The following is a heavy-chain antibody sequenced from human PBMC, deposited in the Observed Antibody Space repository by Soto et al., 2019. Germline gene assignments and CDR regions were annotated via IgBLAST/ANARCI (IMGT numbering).Heavy chain of an antibody. CDR2: IYYSGST. CDR1: GGSISSGGYY. Sequence: QVQLQESGPGLVKPSQTLSLTCTVSGGSISSGGYYWSWIRQHPGKGLEWIGYIYYSGSTYYNPSLKSRITISVDTSKNQFSLKLSSVTAADTAVYYCARDRLTTVTRYFDYWGQGTLVTVSS. CDR3: ARDRLTTVTRYFDY. D-gene: IGHD4-17*01. V-gene: IGHV4-31*03. J-gene: IGHJ4*02.